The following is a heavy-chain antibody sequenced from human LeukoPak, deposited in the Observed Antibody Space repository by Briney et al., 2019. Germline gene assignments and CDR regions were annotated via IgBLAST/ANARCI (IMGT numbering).Heavy chain of an antibody. CDR1: GYTFTSYY. CDR3: ARACYSSGYVRYFDY. Sequence: RASVKVSCKASGYTFTSYYMHWVRQAPGQGLEWMGMIHPSACSTIYAQKFQGSVAMTRDTSTSTVYMELSSLRSEDTAVYYCARACYSSGYVRYFDYWGQGTLVTVSS. J-gene: IGHJ4*02. CDR2: IHPSACST. D-gene: IGHD3-22*01. V-gene: IGHV1-46*01.